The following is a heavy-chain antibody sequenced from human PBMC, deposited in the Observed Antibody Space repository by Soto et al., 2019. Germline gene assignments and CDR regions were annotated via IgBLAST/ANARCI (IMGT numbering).Heavy chain of an antibody. CDR3: AHAGDYDLLTLDH. J-gene: IGHJ4*02. D-gene: IGHD4-17*01. V-gene: IGHV2-5*01. CDR2: IYWNDDR. Sequence: SGPKRVNPTQTLRLTCTFCGCSLTTSRMCVAWIRQPPGKALEWLALIYWNDDRRYSPSLKDRLAISKDTSSNQVVLTITNMDPGDTATYFCAHAGDYDLLTLDHWGPGLLVTVS. CDR1: GCSLTTSRMC.